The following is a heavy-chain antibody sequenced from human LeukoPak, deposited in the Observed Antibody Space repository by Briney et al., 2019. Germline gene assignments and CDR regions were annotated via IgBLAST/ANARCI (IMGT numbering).Heavy chain of an antibody. CDR1: GFTVSNYY. V-gene: IGHV3-66*01. D-gene: IGHD6-19*01. J-gene: IGHJ4*02. Sequence: PGGSLRLSCAASGFTVSNYYMSWVRQAPGKGPEWVSVIYSGGDTYYADSVKGRFTISRDNSKNTLYLQMNNLRAEDTAVYYCATSPVTGMIYFDYWGQGTLVTVSS. CDR3: ATSPVTGMIYFDY. CDR2: IYSGGDT.